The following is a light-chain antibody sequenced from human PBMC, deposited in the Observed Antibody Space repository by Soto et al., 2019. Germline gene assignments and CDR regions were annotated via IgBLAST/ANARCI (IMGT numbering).Light chain of an antibody. Sequence: EKAMTQSPASLSVSPGERATLSCRASQSVSSDLAWYQQKPGQAPRLLIYGASIRATGIPARLSGSGSGTEFTLSISSLQSEDFAVYYCQQYDNWPITFGQGTRLEIK. CDR3: QQYDNWPIT. J-gene: IGKJ5*01. V-gene: IGKV3D-15*01. CDR1: QSVSSD. CDR2: GAS.